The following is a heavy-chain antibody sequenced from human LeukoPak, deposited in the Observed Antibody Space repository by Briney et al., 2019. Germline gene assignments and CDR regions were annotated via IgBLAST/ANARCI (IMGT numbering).Heavy chain of an antibody. CDR2: IHTSGST. V-gene: IGHV4-4*07. D-gene: IGHD6-13*01. Sequence: SETLSLTCTVSGGSISSYYWSWIRQPAGKGLEWIGRIHTSGSTNYNPSLKSRVTMSVDTSKNQFSLKLSSVTAADAAVYYCAREVYSSSWYNYVFDYWGQGTLVTVSS. J-gene: IGHJ4*02. CDR3: AREVYSSSWYNYVFDY. CDR1: GGSISSYY.